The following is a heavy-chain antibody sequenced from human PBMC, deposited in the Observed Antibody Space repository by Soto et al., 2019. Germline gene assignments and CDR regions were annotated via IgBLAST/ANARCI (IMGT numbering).Heavy chain of an antibody. CDR2: MNPNSGNT. CDR1: GYTFTSYY. V-gene: IGHV1-8*01. D-gene: IGHD4-17*01. CDR3: ARGIKYGAYSRWFDP. Sequence: SVKVSSKASGYTFTSYYINWVRQATGQGLEYLGWMNPNSGNTAYVQKFQGRVTMTWDTSITTAYMELSSLRSEDTAVYFCARGIKYGAYSRWFDPWGQGTLVTVSS. J-gene: IGHJ5*02.